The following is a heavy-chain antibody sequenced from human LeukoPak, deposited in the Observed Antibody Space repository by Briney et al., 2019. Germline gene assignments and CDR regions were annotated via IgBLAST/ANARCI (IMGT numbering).Heavy chain of an antibody. D-gene: IGHD7-27*01. CDR2: IHHSGTT. CDR1: GGSFSDYY. V-gene: IGHV4-34*01. CDR3: ARGRKVSGVRRINWARHENYFFYYIDV. J-gene: IGHJ6*03. Sequence: SETLSLTCAVYGGSFSDYYWKWVRQRPGKGLEWIGEIHHSGTTNFNPSLQSRVSISVDTAKNQFFLRVASMTAADTALYYCARGRKVSGVRRINWARHENYFFYYIDVWGKGTSVSVSS.